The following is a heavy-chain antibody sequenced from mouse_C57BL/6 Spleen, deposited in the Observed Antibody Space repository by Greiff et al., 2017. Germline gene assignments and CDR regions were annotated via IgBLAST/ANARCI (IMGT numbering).Heavy chain of an antibody. D-gene: IGHD1-1*01. Sequence: QVQLQQSGAELVRPGTSVKLSCKASGYTFTSYWMHWVKQRPGQGLEWIGVIDPSDSYTNYNQKFKGKATLTVDTSSSTAYMQLSSLTSEDSAVYYCARYYYGSPFDYWGQGTTLTVSS. V-gene: IGHV1-59*01. CDR1: GYTFTSYW. CDR3: ARYYYGSPFDY. CDR2: IDPSDSYT. J-gene: IGHJ2*01.